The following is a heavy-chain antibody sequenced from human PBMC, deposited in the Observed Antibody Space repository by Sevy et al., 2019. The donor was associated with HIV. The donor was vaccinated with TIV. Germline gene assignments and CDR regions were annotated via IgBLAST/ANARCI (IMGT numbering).Heavy chain of an antibody. J-gene: IGHJ2*01. D-gene: IGHD3-10*01. CDR2: ISDGGTTI. CDR1: GFTFKDYY. V-gene: IGHV3-11*01. CDR3: AREGDLRYFDF. Sequence: GGSLRLSCAASGFTFKDYYMNWIRQAPGKGLEWVSYISDGGTTIYYADSVKGRFTISRDNAKNSTYLQMNSLRAEDTAVYYCAREGDLRYFDFWGRGTLVTVSS.